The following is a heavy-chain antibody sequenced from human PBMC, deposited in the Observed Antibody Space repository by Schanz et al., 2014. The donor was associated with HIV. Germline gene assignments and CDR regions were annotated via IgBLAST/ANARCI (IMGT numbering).Heavy chain of an antibody. CDR2: MSHDGFSK. Sequence: QVQLVESGGGVVQPGRSLRLSCAASGITFSSSVMHWVRQAPGKGLDWVAAMSHDGFSKYFADSVKGRFTISRDNSKNTLFLQMNSLRAEDTAVYFCASQYSNYDSSRRYHWYFDLWGRGTLVTVSS. J-gene: IGHJ2*01. D-gene: IGHD4-4*01. V-gene: IGHV3-30-3*01. CDR1: GITFSSSV. CDR3: ASQYSNYDSSRRYHWYFDL.